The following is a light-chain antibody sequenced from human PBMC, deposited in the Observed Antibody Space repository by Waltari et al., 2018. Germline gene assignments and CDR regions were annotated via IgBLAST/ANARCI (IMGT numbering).Light chain of an antibody. V-gene: IGKV1-39*01. CDR2: TES. J-gene: IGKJ2*01. Sequence: DIQMTQSPSSLSASVGDRVTITCRASQSISSYLNWYQQKLGKAPKLLIYTESSLQSGVQSRFSGSGSGTDFTLTISSLQPEDFATYYCQQSYSSPYTFGQGTKLEIK. CDR3: QQSYSSPYT. CDR1: QSISSY.